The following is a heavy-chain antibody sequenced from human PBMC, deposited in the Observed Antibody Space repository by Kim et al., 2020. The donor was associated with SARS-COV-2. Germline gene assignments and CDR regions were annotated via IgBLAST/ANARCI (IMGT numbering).Heavy chain of an antibody. V-gene: IGHV4-39*01. J-gene: IGHJ4*02. CDR1: GGSLSSSSFF. Sequence: SETLSLTCTVSGGSLSSSSFFWGWVRQPPGKGLEWIGSIHYGRTSYYSPSLKRRVSLSVDTSKNQVSLNLRSVTPADTAVYYCATLDIVGYWGQGTLVT. D-gene: IGHD1-1*01. CDR3: ATLDIVGY. CDR2: IHYGRTS.